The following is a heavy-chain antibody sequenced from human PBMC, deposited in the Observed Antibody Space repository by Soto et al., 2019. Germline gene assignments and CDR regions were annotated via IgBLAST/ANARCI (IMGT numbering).Heavy chain of an antibody. CDR3: AKDGVGACPHAFDI. CDR2: ISYDGSNK. J-gene: IGHJ3*02. D-gene: IGHD1-26*01. V-gene: IGHV3-30*18. Sequence: QVQLVESGGGVVQPGRSLRLSCAASGFTFSSYGMHWVRQAPGKGLEWVAVISYDGSNKYYADSVKGRFTISRDNSKNTLYLQMNSLRAEDTAVYYCAKDGVGACPHAFDIWGQGTMVTVSS. CDR1: GFTFSSYG.